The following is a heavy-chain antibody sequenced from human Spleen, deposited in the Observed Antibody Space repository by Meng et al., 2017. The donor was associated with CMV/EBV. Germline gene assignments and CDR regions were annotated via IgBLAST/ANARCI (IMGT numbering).Heavy chain of an antibody. V-gene: IGHV3-30*02. CDR3: AKEYSSSWYSYYYYYGMDV. Sequence: GGSLRLSCAASGFTFSSYGMHWVRQAPGKGLEWVAFIRYDGSNEYYADSVKGRFTISRDNSKNTLYLQLNSLRAEDTAVYYCAKEYSSSWYSYYYYYGMDVWGQGTTVTVSS. D-gene: IGHD6-13*01. CDR1: GFTFSSYG. J-gene: IGHJ6*02. CDR2: IRYDGSNE.